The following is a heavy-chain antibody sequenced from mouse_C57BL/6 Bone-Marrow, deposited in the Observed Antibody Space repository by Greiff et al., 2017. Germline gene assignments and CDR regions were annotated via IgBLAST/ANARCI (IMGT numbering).Heavy chain of an antibody. D-gene: IGHD3-2*02. V-gene: IGHV1-82*01. J-gene: IGHJ4*01. CDR1: GYAFSSSW. CDR3: ARWDSSGYYYAMDY. CDR2: IYPGDGDT. Sequence: VKLVESGPELVKPGASVKISCKVSGYAFSSSWLNWVKQRPGKGLEWIGRIYPGDGDTNYNGKFKGKGTLTADKSSSTAYMQLSSLTSEDSAVYFCARWDSSGYYYAMDYWGQGTSVTVSS.